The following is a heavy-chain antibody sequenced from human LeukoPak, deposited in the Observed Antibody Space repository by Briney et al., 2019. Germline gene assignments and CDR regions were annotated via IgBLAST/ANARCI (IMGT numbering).Heavy chain of an antibody. CDR1: GGSISSSSYY. CDR3: ARAGDSTVPAYYYYYCMDV. Sequence: NPSETLSLTCTVSGGSISSSSYYWGWIRQPPGKGLEWIGSIYYSGSTYYNPSLKSRVTISVDTSKNQFSLKLSSVTAADTAVYYCARAGDSTVPAYYYYYCMDVWGKGTTVTVSS. J-gene: IGHJ6*03. V-gene: IGHV4-39*07. CDR2: IYYSGST. D-gene: IGHD6-13*01.